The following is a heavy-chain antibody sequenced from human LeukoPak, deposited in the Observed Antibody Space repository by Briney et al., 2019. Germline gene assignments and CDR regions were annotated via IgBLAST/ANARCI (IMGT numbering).Heavy chain of an antibody. Sequence: GGSLRLSCAASGFTFSDYYMSWIRQAPGKGLEWVSYISSSGSTIYYADSVKGRFTISRDNAKNSLYLQMNCLRAEDTAVYYCARFGYCSSTSCFRSDYYYGMDVWGQGTTVTVSS. CDR3: ARFGYCSSTSCFRSDYYYGMDV. CDR1: GFTFSDYY. V-gene: IGHV3-11*01. CDR2: ISSSGSTI. J-gene: IGHJ6*02. D-gene: IGHD2-2*01.